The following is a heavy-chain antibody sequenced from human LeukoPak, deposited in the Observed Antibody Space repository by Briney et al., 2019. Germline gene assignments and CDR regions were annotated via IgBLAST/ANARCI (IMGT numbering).Heavy chain of an antibody. V-gene: IGHV1-69*13. CDR1: GGTFSSYA. D-gene: IGHD3-22*01. J-gene: IGHJ4*02. CDR3: ARGGYHYDSSGYSHLPDY. CDR2: IIPIVGTT. Sequence: GASVKVSCKASGGTFSSYAFSWVRQAPGQGLEWMGGIIPIVGTTNYAQMFQGRVTITADESTSTAYMELSSLRSEDTAVYYCARGGYHYDSSGYSHLPDYWGQGTLVTVSA.